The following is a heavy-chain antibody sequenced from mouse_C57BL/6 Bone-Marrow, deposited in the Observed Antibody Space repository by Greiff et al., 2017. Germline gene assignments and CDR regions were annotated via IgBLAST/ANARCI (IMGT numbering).Heavy chain of an antibody. D-gene: IGHD4-1*01. CDR2: IDPNSGGT. CDR3: ARDELTGTTFGY. J-gene: IGHJ2*01. CDR1: GSTFTSYW. Sequence: QVQLQQPGAELVKPGASVKLSCKASGSTFTSYWMHWVKQRPGRGLEWIGRIDPNSGGTKYNEKFKSKATLTVDKPSSTAYMQVSSLTSEDSAVYECARDELTGTTFGYRGQGTTLTVSS. V-gene: IGHV1-72*01.